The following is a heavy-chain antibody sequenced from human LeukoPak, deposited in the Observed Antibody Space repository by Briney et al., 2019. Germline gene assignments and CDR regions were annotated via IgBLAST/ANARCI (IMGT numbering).Heavy chain of an antibody. Sequence: GGSLRLSCAASGFTFSSYWMNWVRQAPAKGLEWVANIKQDGSEKYYVDSVKGRFTISRDNAKNSLYLQMNSLSAEDTAVYYCARMGHVVPEIYYYYYYMDVWGKGTTVTVSS. D-gene: IGHD2-2*01. CDR3: ARMGHVVPEIYYYYYYMDV. V-gene: IGHV3-7*01. J-gene: IGHJ6*03. CDR1: GFTFSSYW. CDR2: IKQDGSEK.